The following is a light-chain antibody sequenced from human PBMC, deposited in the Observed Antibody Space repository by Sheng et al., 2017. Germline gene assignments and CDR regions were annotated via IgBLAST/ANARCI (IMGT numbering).Light chain of an antibody. Sequence: QSALTQPASVSGSPGQPITISCTGTSSDVGSYNFVSWFQRHPGKAPKLIIYEGSKRPSGVSNHFSGSKSGNTASLTISGLQPEDEADYYCSSYTSGGRXVFGTGTRVTVL. J-gene: IGLJ1*01. CDR3: SSYTSGGRXV. CDR2: EGS. CDR1: SSDVGSYNF. V-gene: IGLV2-14*02.